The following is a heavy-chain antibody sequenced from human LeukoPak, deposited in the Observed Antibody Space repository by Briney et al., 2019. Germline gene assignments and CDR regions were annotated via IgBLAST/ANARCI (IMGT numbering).Heavy chain of an antibody. Sequence: GASVKVSCKASGGTFNSYAISCVRHAPGQRLESIGQIIPIFGTANYAQKFQGRVTITTDESTSTAYMELSSLRSEDTAVYYCARGHYYCSSTSCYNWFDPWGQGTLVTVSS. CDR1: GGTFNSYA. CDR3: ARGHYYCSSTSCYNWFDP. D-gene: IGHD2-2*01. J-gene: IGHJ5*02. CDR2: IIPIFGTA. V-gene: IGHV1-69*05.